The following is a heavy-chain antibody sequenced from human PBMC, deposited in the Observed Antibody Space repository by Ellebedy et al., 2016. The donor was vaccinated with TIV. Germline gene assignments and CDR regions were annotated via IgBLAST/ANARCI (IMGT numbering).Heavy chain of an antibody. J-gene: IGHJ4*02. V-gene: IGHV2-5*01. D-gene: IGHD3-3*01. CDR3: AHFKERRFLEWFPLDY. CDR1: GFSLSTSGVG. CDR2: IYWNDDK. Sequence: SGPTLVKPTQTLTLTCTFSGFSLSTSGVGVGWIRQPPGKALEWLALIYWNDDKRYSPSLKSRLTITKDTSKNQAVLTMTNMDPVDTATYYCAHFKERRFLEWFPLDYWGQGTLVTVSS.